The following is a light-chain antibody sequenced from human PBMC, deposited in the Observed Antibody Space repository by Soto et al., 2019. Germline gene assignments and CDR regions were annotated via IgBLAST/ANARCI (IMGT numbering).Light chain of an antibody. J-gene: IGLJ1*01. V-gene: IGLV2-11*01. CDR1: NSDVGGYNY. CDR3: CSYAGSYTFYV. CDR2: DVS. Sequence: QSVLTQPRSVSGSPGQSVTISCTGTNSDVGGYNYVSWYQQHPGKAPKLMIYDVSKRPSGVPDRFSGSKSGNTASLTISGLQAEDEADYYCCSYAGSYTFYVFGTGTQLTVL.